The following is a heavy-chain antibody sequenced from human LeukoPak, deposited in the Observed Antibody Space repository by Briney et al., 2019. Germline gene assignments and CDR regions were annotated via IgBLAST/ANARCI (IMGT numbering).Heavy chain of an antibody. CDR3: AKSVLSNSYGYFGH. Sequence: GGSLRLSCAASGFTFSSYAMSWVRQAPGKGLEWVSAISGSGGSTYYADSVKGRLTISRDNSKNTLYLQMNSLRAEDTAVYYRAKSVLSNSYGYFGHWGQGTLVTVSS. J-gene: IGHJ4*02. D-gene: IGHD5-18*01. V-gene: IGHV3-23*01. CDR2: ISGSGGST. CDR1: GFTFSSYA.